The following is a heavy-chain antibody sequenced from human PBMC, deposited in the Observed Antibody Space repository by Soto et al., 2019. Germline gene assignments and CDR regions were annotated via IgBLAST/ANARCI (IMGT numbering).Heavy chain of an antibody. V-gene: IGHV3-30-3*01. Sequence: HPGGSLRLSCAASGFTFSSYAMHWVRQAPGKGLEWVAVISYDGSNKYYAESVKGRFTISRDNSKNTLYLQMNSLRAEDTAVYYCARVPSSSGRAHFDYWGQGTLVTVSS. CDR2: ISYDGSNK. CDR1: GFTFSSYA. J-gene: IGHJ4*02. CDR3: ARVPSSSGRAHFDY. D-gene: IGHD2-15*01.